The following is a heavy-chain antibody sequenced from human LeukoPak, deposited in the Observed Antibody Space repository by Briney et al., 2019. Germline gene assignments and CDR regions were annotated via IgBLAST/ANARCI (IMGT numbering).Heavy chain of an antibody. Sequence: PGGSLRLSCAASGFTFSSYWMSWVRQAPGKGLEWVANIKQDGSEKYYVDSVKGRFTISRDNAKNSLYLQMNSLRAEDTAVYYCVRSVSGNYGRFDYWGQGTLVTVSS. CDR2: IKQDGSEK. J-gene: IGHJ4*02. D-gene: IGHD1-26*01. CDR3: VRSVSGNYGRFDY. CDR1: GFTFSSYW. V-gene: IGHV3-7*01.